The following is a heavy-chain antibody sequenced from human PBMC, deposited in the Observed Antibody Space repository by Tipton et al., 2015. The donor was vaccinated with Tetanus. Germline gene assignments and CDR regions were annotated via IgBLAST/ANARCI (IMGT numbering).Heavy chain of an antibody. D-gene: IGHD6-13*01. Sequence: VKPSQTLSLTCSVSGDSISSGGHYWGWIRQHPGKGLEWIGNIHYSGSTFYNPSLKSRVTISVDTSKNQFSLKLNSVTAADTAVYYCARDPGIASAGLWFDPWGQGTLVTVSS. CDR1: GDSISSGGHY. CDR3: ARDPGIASAGLWFDP. J-gene: IGHJ5*02. CDR2: IHYSGST. V-gene: IGHV4-31*03.